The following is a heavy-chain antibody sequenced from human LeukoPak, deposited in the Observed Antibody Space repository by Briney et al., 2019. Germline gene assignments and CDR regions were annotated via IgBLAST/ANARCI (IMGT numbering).Heavy chain of an antibody. V-gene: IGHV3-66*03. D-gene: IGHD3/OR15-3a*01. CDR3: ARDRAAKQDWVEFDP. CDR2: IRDSGEA. Sequence: GGSLRLSCAVSGFRVSDYYMSWVRQAPGKGLEWVGLIRDSGEAFYADFARGRFAISRDESENTLYLKMNSLRVEDTAVYFCARDRAAKQDWVEFDPWGQGTPVIVSS. CDR1: GFRVSDYY. J-gene: IGHJ5*02.